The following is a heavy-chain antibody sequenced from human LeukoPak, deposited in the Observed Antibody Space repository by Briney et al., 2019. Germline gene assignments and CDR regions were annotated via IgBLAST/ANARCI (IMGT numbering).Heavy chain of an antibody. J-gene: IGHJ4*02. CDR1: GGSISSGDYY. V-gene: IGHV4-30-4*08. CDR3: ARGPRYCSSTSCYRPYYFDY. CDR2: IYYSGST. D-gene: IGHD2-2*02. Sequence: SQTLSLTCTVSGGSISSGDYYWSWIRQPPGKGLEWIGYIYYSGSTNYNPSLKSRVTISVDTSKNQFSLKLSSVTAADTAVYYCARGPRYCSSTSCYRPYYFDYWGQGTLVTVSS.